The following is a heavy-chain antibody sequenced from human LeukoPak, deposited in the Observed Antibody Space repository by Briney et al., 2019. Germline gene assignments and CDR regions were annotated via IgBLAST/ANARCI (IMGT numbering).Heavy chain of an antibody. CDR1: GGSFSGYY. J-gene: IGHJ2*01. V-gene: IGHV4-34*01. D-gene: IGHD2-8*01. Sequence: SETLSLTCAVYGGSFSGYYWSWIRQPPGKGLEWIGEINHSGSTNYNPSLKSRVTISVDTSKNQFSLKLSSVTAADTAVYYCAITNLYWYFDLWGCGTLVTVSS. CDR2: INHSGST. CDR3: AITNLYWYFDL.